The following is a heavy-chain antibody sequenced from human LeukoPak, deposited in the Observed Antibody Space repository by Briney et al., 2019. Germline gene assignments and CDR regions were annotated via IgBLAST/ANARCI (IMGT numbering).Heavy chain of an antibody. J-gene: IGHJ4*02. CDR3: AKDLGGYSYGYGWPADY. V-gene: IGHV3-23*01. Sequence: GGSLRLSCAASGFTFSSYAMSWVRQAPGKGLEWVSAISGSGGSTYYADSVKGRFTISRDNSKNTLYLQMNSLRAEDTAVYYCAKDLGGYSYGYGWPADYWGQGTLVTVSS. D-gene: IGHD5-18*01. CDR2: ISGSGGST. CDR1: GFTFSSYA.